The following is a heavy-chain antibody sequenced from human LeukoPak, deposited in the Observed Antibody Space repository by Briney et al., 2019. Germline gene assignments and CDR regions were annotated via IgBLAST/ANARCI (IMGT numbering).Heavy chain of an antibody. J-gene: IGHJ4*02. CDR1: GFTSSSNW. D-gene: IGHD4-23*01. CDR3: AKDIYGGNWPNDY. Sequence: GGSLRLSCEASGFTSSSNWMSWVRQAPGKGLEWVANIRQDGREKFYVDSVRGRFTISRDNTRSTLYLQMNSLRAEDTAVYYCAKDIYGGNWPNDYWGQGTLVTVSS. CDR2: IRQDGREK. V-gene: IGHV3-7*01.